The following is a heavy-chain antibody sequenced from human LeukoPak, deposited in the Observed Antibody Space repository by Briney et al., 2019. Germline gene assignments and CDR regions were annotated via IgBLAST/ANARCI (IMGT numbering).Heavy chain of an antibody. Sequence: PSETLSLTCAVYGGSFSGYSWNWIRQPPVKGLEWIGEISHNGSTVYNPSLESRITISVDTSKKQFSLRVNSVTVADAAVYYCARDQSFEMDAFDVWGQGTMVTVSS. J-gene: IGHJ3*01. CDR3: ARDQSFEMDAFDV. D-gene: IGHD5-24*01. V-gene: IGHV4-34*01. CDR1: GGSFSGYS. CDR2: ISHNGST.